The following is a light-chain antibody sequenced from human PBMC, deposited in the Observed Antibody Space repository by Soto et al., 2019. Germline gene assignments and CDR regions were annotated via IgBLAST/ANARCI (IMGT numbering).Light chain of an antibody. Sequence: VRMYQSPSSLSASTGDRVTITCRASQGISSYLAWYQQKPGEAPKLLIYAASTLQSGVPSRFSGSGSGTDFTLTISCLQSEDFATYYCQQYYNYPVTFGQGTLLEIK. V-gene: IGKV1-8*01. J-gene: IGKJ5*01. CDR1: QGISSY. CDR2: AAS. CDR3: QQYYNYPVT.